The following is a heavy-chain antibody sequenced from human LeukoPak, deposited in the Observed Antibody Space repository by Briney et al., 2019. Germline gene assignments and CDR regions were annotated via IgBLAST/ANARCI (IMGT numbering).Heavy chain of an antibody. V-gene: IGHV3-30-3*01. CDR3: ARDKGGVRGVNWFDP. CDR1: GFTFGFHG. D-gene: IGHD2-15*01. J-gene: IGHJ5*02. Sequence: GRSLRLSCSGSGFTFGFHGVHWVRQAPGKGLEWVAVISSDGTDQRYADSMKGRSSISRDNSKNTVSLQMHSLRVEDTAVYYCARDKGGVRGVNWFDPWGQGTLVTVSS. CDR2: ISSDGTDQ.